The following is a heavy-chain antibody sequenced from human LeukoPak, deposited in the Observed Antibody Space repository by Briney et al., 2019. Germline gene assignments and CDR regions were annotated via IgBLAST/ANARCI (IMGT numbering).Heavy chain of an antibody. V-gene: IGHV3-48*02. CDR2: ISSSSKTI. Sequence: PGGSLRLSCAASGFIFSDYSVIWVRQAPGKGLEWISYISSSSKTIYYADSVKGRFTISRDNAKNSLYLQVNSLRDEDTAMYYCARLLAYGANWYFDLWGRGTLVTVSS. J-gene: IGHJ2*01. CDR3: ARLLAYGANWYFDL. CDR1: GFIFSDYS. D-gene: IGHD4/OR15-4a*01.